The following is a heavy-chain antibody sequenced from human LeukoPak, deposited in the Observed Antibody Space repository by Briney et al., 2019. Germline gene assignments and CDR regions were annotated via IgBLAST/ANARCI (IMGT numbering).Heavy chain of an antibody. CDR2: IWYDGSNK. V-gene: IGHV3-33*06. CDR3: AKVGSGWTLGFDP. CDR1: GFTFSSYG. J-gene: IGHJ5*02. Sequence: GGSLRLSCAASGFTFSSYGMHWVRQAPGKGLECVAVIWYDGSNKYYADSVKGRFTISRDNSKNTLYLQMNSLRAEDTAVYYCAKVGSGWTLGFDPWGQGTLVTVSS. D-gene: IGHD6-19*01.